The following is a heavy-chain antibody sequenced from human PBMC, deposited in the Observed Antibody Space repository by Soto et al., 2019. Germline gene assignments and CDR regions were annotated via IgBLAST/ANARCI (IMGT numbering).Heavy chain of an antibody. CDR1: GFTFDDYA. CDR2: ISWNSGSI. V-gene: IGHV3-9*01. D-gene: IGHD6-19*01. Sequence: GGSLRLSCAASGFTFDDYAMHWVRQAPGKGLEWVSGISWNSGSIGYADSVKGRFTISRDNAKNSLYLQMNSLRAEDTALYYCAKDPSSGWLGTDAFDIWGQGTMVTVSS. J-gene: IGHJ3*02. CDR3: AKDPSSGWLGTDAFDI.